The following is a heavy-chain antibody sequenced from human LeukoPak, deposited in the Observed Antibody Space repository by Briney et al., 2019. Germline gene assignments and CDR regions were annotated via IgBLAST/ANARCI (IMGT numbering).Heavy chain of an antibody. J-gene: IGHJ5*02. CDR1: GYSITSGFS. Sequence: SETLSLTCAVFGYSITSGFSWGWIRQPPGKGLEWIGTISHSGSTDYKSTLESRLTISMDTSKNQFSLRLTSVTAADTAVYYCARDGAVPGIDPWGQGTLVTVSS. CDR3: ARDGAVPGIDP. CDR2: ISHSGST. V-gene: IGHV4-38-2*02. D-gene: IGHD3-10*01.